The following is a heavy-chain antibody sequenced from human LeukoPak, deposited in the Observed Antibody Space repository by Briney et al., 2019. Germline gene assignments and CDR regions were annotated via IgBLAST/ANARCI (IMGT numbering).Heavy chain of an antibody. CDR1: GFTFNSYS. V-gene: IGHV3-21*04. CDR2: ISSSSSYI. J-gene: IGHJ4*02. CDR3: ARAGYYDSSGSEDYYFDY. D-gene: IGHD3-22*01. Sequence: GGSLRLSCAASGFTFNSYSMNWVRQAPGKGLEWVSSISSSSSYIKYADSVMGRFTISRDNAKNSLYLQMNSLRAEDTAVYYCARAGYYDSSGSEDYYFDYWGQGTLVTVSS.